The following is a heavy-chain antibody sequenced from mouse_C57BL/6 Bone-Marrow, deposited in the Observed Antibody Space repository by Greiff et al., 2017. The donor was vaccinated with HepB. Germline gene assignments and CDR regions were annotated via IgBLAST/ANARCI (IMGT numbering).Heavy chain of an antibody. CDR3: ARDDYDVSFDY. CDR1: GYSITSGYY. V-gene: IGHV3-6*01. Sequence: ESGPGLVKPSQSLSLTCSVTGYSITSGYYWNWIRQFPGNKLEWMGYISYDGSNNYNPSLKNRISITRDTSKNQFFLKLNSVTTEDTATYYCARDDYDVSFDYWGQGTTLTVSS. CDR2: ISYDGSN. J-gene: IGHJ2*01. D-gene: IGHD2-4*01.